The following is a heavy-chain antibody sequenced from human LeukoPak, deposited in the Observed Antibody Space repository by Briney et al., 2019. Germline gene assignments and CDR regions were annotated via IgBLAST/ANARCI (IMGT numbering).Heavy chain of an antibody. CDR1: GFTFSSYA. CDR3: AKGSGDSSAWFQLFDY. V-gene: IGHV3-23*01. J-gene: IGHJ4*02. D-gene: IGHD6-19*01. CDR2: ISGSGGST. Sequence: GSLRLSCAASGFTFSSYAMSWVRQAPGKGLEWVSTISGSGGSTYYADSVKGRFTISRDNSKNTLYLQMNSLRAEDTAVYYCAKGSGDSSAWFQLFDYWGQGTLVTVSS.